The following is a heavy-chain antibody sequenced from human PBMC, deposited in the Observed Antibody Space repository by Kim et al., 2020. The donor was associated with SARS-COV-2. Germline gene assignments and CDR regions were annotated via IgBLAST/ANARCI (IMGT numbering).Heavy chain of an antibody. Sequence: GGSLRLSCAASGFTFSSYSMNWVRQAPGKGLEWVSSISSSSSYIYYADSVKGRFTISRDNAKNLLYLQMNSLRAEDTAVYYCASLIAVAGTAWRQGTLVTVSS. D-gene: IGHD6-19*01. V-gene: IGHV3-21*01. CDR3: ASLIAVAGTA. CDR2: ISSSSSYI. J-gene: IGHJ4*02. CDR1: GFTFSSYS.